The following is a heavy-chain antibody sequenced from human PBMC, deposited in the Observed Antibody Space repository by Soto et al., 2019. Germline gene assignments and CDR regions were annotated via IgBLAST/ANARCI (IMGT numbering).Heavy chain of an antibody. V-gene: IGHV4-59*08. CDR2: IYYSGST. J-gene: IGHJ5*02. CDR1: CGSISSYY. D-gene: IGHD3-22*01. Sequence: SETLSLTCTVSCGSISSYYWSWIRQPPGKGLEWIGYIYYSGSTNYNPSLKSRVTISVDTSKNKFSLKLSSVTAADTAVYYCASIYDSSGYYYGNNWFDPWGQGTLVTVSS. CDR3: ASIYDSSGYYYGNNWFDP.